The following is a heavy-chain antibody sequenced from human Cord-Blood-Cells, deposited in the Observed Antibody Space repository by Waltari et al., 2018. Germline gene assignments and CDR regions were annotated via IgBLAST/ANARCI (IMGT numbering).Heavy chain of an antibody. J-gene: IGHJ4*02. CDR2: ISYDGSNK. V-gene: IGHV3-30*18. Sequence: QVQLVESGGGVVQPGRALCLSCAASGFTFSSYVMHWVRQAPGEGLEWVAVISYDGSNKHYADPVKGRFTISRENSKNTLDLVMNSLGAEETAVYDGAKEGPYYGSAGASDYWGQGTLVTVSS. CDR1: GFTFSSYV. CDR3: AKEGPYYGSAGASDY. D-gene: IGHD3-10*01.